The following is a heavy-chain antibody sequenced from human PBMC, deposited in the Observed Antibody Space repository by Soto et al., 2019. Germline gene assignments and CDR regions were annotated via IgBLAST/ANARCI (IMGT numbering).Heavy chain of an antibody. CDR3: ARSAFGSSRSFDI. CDR1: GFAFSSHP. D-gene: IGHD6-6*01. J-gene: IGHJ3*02. CDR2: ISDGGDLT. Sequence: VQLLESGGDLVHPGGSLRLSCTGSGFAFSSHPMSWVRQAPGRGLEWVSGISDGGDLTYNADSVRGRFTISRDNSKNTLCLQMNSMRVEDTAVYYCARSAFGSSRSFDIWGQGTRVTVSS. V-gene: IGHV3-23*01.